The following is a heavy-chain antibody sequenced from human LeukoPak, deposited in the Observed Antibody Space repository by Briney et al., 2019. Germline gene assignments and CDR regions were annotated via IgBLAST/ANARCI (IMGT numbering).Heavy chain of an antibody. Sequence: GGSLRLSCAASGFTFSTYDMHWVRQAAGKGLEWVSRVSTAGDTSYQDSLKGRFTISREDARNSLYLKMNRLTDGDVGVYYCERGIYGGNVRGWYFDLWGRGTLVTVSS. V-gene: IGHV3-13*01. D-gene: IGHD4-23*01. CDR3: ERGIYGGNVRGWYFDL. CDR2: VSTAGDT. CDR1: GFTFSTYD. J-gene: IGHJ2*01.